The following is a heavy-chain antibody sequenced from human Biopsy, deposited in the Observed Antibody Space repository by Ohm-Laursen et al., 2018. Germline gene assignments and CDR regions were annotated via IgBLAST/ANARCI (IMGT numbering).Heavy chain of an antibody. CDR1: GASINGGRYY. CDR2: IFYSANT. J-gene: IGHJ4*02. D-gene: IGHD5-12*01. CDR3: ARLGSGDYFPTFFDF. V-gene: IGHV4-31*03. Sequence: TLSLTCTVSGASINGGRYYWNWIRHHPGKGLEWIGNIFYSANTYYNPSLKSRVTISVDTSKNQLSLKLSSVTAADTAVYYCARLGSGDYFPTFFDFWGQGALVTVSS.